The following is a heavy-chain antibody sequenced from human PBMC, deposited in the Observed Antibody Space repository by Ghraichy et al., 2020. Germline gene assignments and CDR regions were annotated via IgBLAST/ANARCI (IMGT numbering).Heavy chain of an antibody. CDR2: INPNSGGT. CDR3: ARDPDLWTGAGQVSNWFDP. V-gene: IGHV1-2*06. J-gene: IGHJ5*02. Sequence: ASVKVSCKASGYTFTGYYMHWVRQAPGQGLEWMGRINPNSGGTNYAQKFQGRVTMTRDTSISTAYMELSRLRSDDTAVYYCARDPDLWTGAGQVSNWFDPWGQGTLVTVSS. CDR1: GYTFTGYY. D-gene: IGHD3-3*01.